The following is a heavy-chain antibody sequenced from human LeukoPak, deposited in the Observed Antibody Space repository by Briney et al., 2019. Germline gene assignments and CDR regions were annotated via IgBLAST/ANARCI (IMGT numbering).Heavy chain of an antibody. CDR1: GFTFSDYW. J-gene: IGHJ4*02. Sequence: GGSLRLSCAASGFTFSDYWMDWARQAPGKGLEWVANIKPDGSEIYYVDAVKGRFTISRDNAKNTVYLQMNSLRAEDTAVYYCARERGYSYGAHCDYWGQGTLVTVSS. D-gene: IGHD5-18*01. CDR2: IKPDGSEI. CDR3: ARERGYSYGAHCDY. V-gene: IGHV3-7*01.